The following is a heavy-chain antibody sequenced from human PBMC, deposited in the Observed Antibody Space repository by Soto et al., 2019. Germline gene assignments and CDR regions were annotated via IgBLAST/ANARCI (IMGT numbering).Heavy chain of an antibody. V-gene: IGHV1-69*13. CDR2: IIPIFGTA. Sequence: ASVKVSCKASGYTFTSYGISWVRQAPGQGLEWMGGIIPIFGTANYAQKFQGRVTITADESTSTAYMELSSLRSEDTAVYYCARDTGFYDSSGYDPLRDGMDVWGQGTTVTVSS. CDR1: GYTFTSYG. D-gene: IGHD3-22*01. CDR3: ARDTGFYDSSGYDPLRDGMDV. J-gene: IGHJ6*02.